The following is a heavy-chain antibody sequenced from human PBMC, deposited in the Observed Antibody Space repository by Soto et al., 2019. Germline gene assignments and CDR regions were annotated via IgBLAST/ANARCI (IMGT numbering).Heavy chain of an antibody. CDR2: IWYDGSNK. Sequence: GGSLRLSCAASGFTFSNYAMHWVRQAPGKGLEWVAVIWYDGSNKYYADSVKGRFTISRDNSKNTLYLQMNSLRAEDTAVYYCARVTHYYDFWSGPPPLDYWGQGTLVTVSS. CDR1: GFTFSNYA. J-gene: IGHJ4*02. CDR3: ARVTHYYDFWSGPPPLDY. D-gene: IGHD3-3*01. V-gene: IGHV3-33*08.